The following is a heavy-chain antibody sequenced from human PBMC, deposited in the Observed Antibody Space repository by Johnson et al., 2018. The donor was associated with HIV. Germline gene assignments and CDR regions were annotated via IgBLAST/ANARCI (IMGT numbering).Heavy chain of an antibody. Sequence: VQLVESGGGLVLPGGSLRLSCAASGFTFSSYWMSWVRQAPGKGLEWVSVIYSGGNTYYADSVKGRFTIPRDNSKNTLFLQMNSLRADDTAVYYCARARAGDAFDIWGQGTMVTVSS. J-gene: IGHJ3*02. D-gene: IGHD6-13*01. CDR3: ARARAGDAFDI. V-gene: IGHV3-66*01. CDR1: GFTFSSYW. CDR2: IYSGGNT.